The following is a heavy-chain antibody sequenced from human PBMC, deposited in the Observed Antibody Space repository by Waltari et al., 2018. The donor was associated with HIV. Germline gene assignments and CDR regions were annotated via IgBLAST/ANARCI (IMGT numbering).Heavy chain of an antibody. CDR1: GYSISSGYY. Sequence: QVQLQESGPGLVKPSETLSLPCAVSGYSISSGYYWGWLRQPPGKGLEWIGSIYHSGSTYYNPSLKSRVTISVDTSKNQFSLKLSSVTAADTAVYYCARVYGYSGSYPGAPDDYWGQGTLVTVSS. CDR2: IYHSGST. V-gene: IGHV4-38-2*01. D-gene: IGHD1-26*01. J-gene: IGHJ4*02. CDR3: ARVYGYSGSYPGAPDDY.